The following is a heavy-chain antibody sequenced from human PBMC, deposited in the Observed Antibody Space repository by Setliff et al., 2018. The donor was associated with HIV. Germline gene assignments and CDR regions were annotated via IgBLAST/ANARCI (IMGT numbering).Heavy chain of an antibody. V-gene: IGHV3-23*01. J-gene: IGHJ4*02. CDR2: VSGSGGTR. CDR3: ARVRLYSSALDY. CDR1: GFFFGSYA. D-gene: IGHD3-22*01. Sequence: GGSLRLSCVTSGFFFGSYAMAWVRQAPGKGLEWVSSVSGSGGTRYYADSVRGRFTISRDDSKDTVYLEMKSLRPEDTAVFYCARVRLYSSALDYWGQGTLVTVSS.